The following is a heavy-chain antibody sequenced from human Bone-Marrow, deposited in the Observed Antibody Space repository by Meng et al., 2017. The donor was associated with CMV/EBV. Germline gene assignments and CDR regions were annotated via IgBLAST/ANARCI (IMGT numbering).Heavy chain of an antibody. CDR3: ARGGVVAFDY. J-gene: IGHJ4*02. Sequence: GESLKISCAASGFTFSSYSMNWVRQAPGKGLEWVSYISSSSSTIYYADSVKGRFTISRDNAKNSLYLQMNSLRAEDTAVYYCARGGVVAFDYCGQGTLVTVSS. D-gene: IGHD2-15*01. V-gene: IGHV3-48*04. CDR1: GFTFSSYS. CDR2: ISSSSSTI.